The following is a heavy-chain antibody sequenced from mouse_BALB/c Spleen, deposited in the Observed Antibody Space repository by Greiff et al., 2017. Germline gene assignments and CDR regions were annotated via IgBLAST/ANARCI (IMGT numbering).Heavy chain of an antibody. Sequence: QVQLKQPGAELVKPGASVKLSCKASGYTFTSYWMHWVKQRPGQGLEWIGEINPSNGRTNYNEKFKSKATLTVDKSSSTAYMQLSSLTSEDSAVYYCARFYGSSYGDYWGQGTSVTVSS. J-gene: IGHJ4*01. V-gene: IGHV1S81*02. CDR3: ARFYGSSYGDY. D-gene: IGHD1-1*01. CDR2: INPSNGRT. CDR1: GYTFTSYW.